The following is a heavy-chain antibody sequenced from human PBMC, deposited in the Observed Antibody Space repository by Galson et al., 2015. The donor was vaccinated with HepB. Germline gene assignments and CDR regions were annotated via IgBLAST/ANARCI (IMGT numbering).Heavy chain of an antibody. CDR2: ITPFSGNT. CDR3: ARSDCSGGSCYSLDY. D-gene: IGHD2-15*01. CDR1: EYTFTYRY. V-gene: IGHV1-45*02. Sequence: SVKVSCKASEYTFTYRYLHWVRQAPGQALEWMGWITPFSGNTNYAQKFQDRVTITRDRSMSTAYMELSSLRSEDTAMYYCARSDCSGGSCYSLDYWGQGTLVTVSS. J-gene: IGHJ4*02.